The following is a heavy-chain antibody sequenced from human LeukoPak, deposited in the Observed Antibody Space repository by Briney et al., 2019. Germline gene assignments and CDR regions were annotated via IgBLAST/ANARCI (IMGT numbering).Heavy chain of an antibody. CDR2: IYPGDSDT. D-gene: IGHD2-15*01. CDR3: ARHQVAATEWMIDY. CDR1: GYSFTSYW. Sequence: SGESLKISCKGSGYSFTSYWIGWVRQMPGKGLEWMGIIYPGDSDTRYSPSFQGQVTISADKSISTAYLHWSSLKASDTAMYYCARHQVAATEWMIDYWGQGTLVTVSS. V-gene: IGHV5-51*01. J-gene: IGHJ4*02.